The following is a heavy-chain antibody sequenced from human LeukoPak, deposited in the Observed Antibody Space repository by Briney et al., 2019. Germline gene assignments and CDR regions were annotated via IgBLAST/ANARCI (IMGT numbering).Heavy chain of an antibody. CDR2: ISYDGSNK. J-gene: IGHJ2*01. CDR1: GFIFSSYA. Sequence: GRSLRLSCTASGFIFSSYAMHWVRQAPGKGLEWVAGISYDGSNKYYADSVKGRFTISRDNSKNTLYLQMNSLRAEGTAVYYCAQLLDDNPIRWYFTLWGRGTLVTVSS. D-gene: IGHD1-14*01. CDR3: AQLLDDNPIRWYFTL. V-gene: IGHV3-30-3*01.